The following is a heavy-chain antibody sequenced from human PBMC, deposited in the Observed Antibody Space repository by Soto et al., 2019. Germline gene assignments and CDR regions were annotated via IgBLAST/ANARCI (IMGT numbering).Heavy chain of an antibody. CDR3: ATSEGDCGGGSCYNYFYDYGMDV. CDR2: LSVGNGDT. V-gene: IGHV1-3*01. J-gene: IGHJ6*02. Sequence: ASVKVSCKASGDTRTDFSMHWVRQAPGQRPEWMGWLSVGNGDTKYSQKFQGRVTITRDTSVRTAYMELSNLRSEDTAVYYCATSEGDCGGGSCYNYFYDYGMDVWGQGTTVTGSS. CDR1: GDTRTDFS. D-gene: IGHD2-15*01.